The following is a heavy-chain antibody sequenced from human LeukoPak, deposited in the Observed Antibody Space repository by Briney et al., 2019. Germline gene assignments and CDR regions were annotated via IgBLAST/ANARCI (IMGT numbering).Heavy chain of an antibody. V-gene: IGHV1-69*05. D-gene: IGHD3-22*01. CDR3: ARFHYYDSSGYYNPYFDY. J-gene: IGHJ4*02. CDR2: IIPMFGTT. Sequence: SVKVSCKASGGTFNSFGFSWVRQAPGQGLEWMGAIIPMFGTTNYAQKFEGRITITTDESTSTAYMALSSLRSEDTAVYYCARFHYYDSSGYYNPYFDYWGQGTLVTVSS. CDR1: GGTFNSFG.